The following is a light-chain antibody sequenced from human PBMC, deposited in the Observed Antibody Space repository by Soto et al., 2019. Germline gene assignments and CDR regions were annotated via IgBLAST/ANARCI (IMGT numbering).Light chain of an antibody. V-gene: IGKV1-39*01. J-gene: IGKJ4*01. CDR2: AAS. CDR1: QSISSY. Sequence: DIPMTQSPSSLSASVGDRVTITCRASQSISSYLNWYQQKPGKDPKLLIYAASSLQSGVPSRFSGSGSGTDCTLTISRRQPEDFATYYCQQSYSTPPLTFGGGTKVEIK. CDR3: QQSYSTPPLT.